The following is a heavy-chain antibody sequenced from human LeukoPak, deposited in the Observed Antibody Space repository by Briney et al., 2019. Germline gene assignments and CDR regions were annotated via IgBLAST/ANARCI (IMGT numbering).Heavy chain of an antibody. CDR2: IYTSGIT. V-gene: IGHV4-61*02. CDR3: ARLSTVTTSFDY. Sequence: SETLSLTCSVSGASVSSGSYYWSWIRQPAGKGLDWIGRIYTSGITKYNSSLRSRVTISLDTSKNQFSLKLSSVTAADTAVYYCARLSTVTTSFDYWGQGTLVTVSS. D-gene: IGHD4-17*01. CDR1: GASVSSGSYY. J-gene: IGHJ4*02.